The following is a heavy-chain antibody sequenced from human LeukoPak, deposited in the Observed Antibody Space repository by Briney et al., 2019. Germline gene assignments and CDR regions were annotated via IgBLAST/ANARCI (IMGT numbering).Heavy chain of an antibody. CDR1: GGSISSGGYS. CDR3: AGTRGYYYDSSGYIGY. Sequence: SETLSLTCAVSGGSISSGGYSWSWIRQPPGKGLEWIGYIYHSGSTYYNPSLKSRVTISVDRSKNQFSLKLSSVTAADTAVYYCAGTRGYYYDSSGYIGYWGQGTLVTVSS. CDR2: IYHSGST. D-gene: IGHD3-22*01. V-gene: IGHV4-30-2*01. J-gene: IGHJ4*02.